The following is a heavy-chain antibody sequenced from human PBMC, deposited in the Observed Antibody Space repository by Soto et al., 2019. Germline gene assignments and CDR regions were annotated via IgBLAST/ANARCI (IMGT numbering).Heavy chain of an antibody. V-gene: IGHV1-8*01. J-gene: IGHJ4*02. CDR1: GYTFTSYD. CDR3: ALAPHYYDSSGYYYC. D-gene: IGHD3-22*01. Sequence: ASVKVSCKASGYTFTSYDINWVRQATGQGLEWMGWMNPNSGSTGYAQKFQGRVTMTRNTPISTAYMELSSLRSEDTAVYYCALAPHYYDSSGYYYCWGQGTLVTVSS. CDR2: MNPNSGST.